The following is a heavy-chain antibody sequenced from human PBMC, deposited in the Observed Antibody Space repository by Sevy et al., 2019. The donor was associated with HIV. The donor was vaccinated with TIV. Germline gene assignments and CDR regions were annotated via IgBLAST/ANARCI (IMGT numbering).Heavy chain of an antibody. CDR1: GFPVSSNY. Sequence: GGSLRLSCAASGFPVSSNYMSWVRQAPGKGLEWVSGIYSDGSTYHADPVKGRFPISRDNSKNTLYLQMNSLRVEDTAVYYCARGKSGYGYGLDYWGQGTLVTVSS. CDR3: ARGKSGYGYGLDY. V-gene: IGHV3-66*01. CDR2: IYSDGST. J-gene: IGHJ4*02. D-gene: IGHD5-18*01.